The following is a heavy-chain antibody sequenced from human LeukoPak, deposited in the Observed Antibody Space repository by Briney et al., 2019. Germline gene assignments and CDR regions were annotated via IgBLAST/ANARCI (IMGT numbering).Heavy chain of an antibody. V-gene: IGHV1-69*06. CDR1: GGTFSSYA. CDR3: ARDTVTTDYYYYVDV. Sequence: SVKVSCKASGGTFSSYAISCVRQAPGQGLEWMGGIIPIFGTANYAQKFQGRVTITADKSTSTAYMELSSLRSEDTAVYYCARDTVTTDYYYYVDVWGKGTTVTVSS. D-gene: IGHD4-17*01. CDR2: IIPIFGTA. J-gene: IGHJ6*03.